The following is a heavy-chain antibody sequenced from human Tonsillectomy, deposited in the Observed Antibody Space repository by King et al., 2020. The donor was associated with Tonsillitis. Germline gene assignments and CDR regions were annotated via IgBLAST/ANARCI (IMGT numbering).Heavy chain of an antibody. CDR2: ISSSSTYI. V-gene: IGHV3-21*01. J-gene: IGHJ5*02. CDR1: GFTFSSYS. Sequence: VQLVESGGGLVKPGGSLRLSCAASGFTFSSYSMNWVRQAPGKGLEWVSSISSSSTYIYYADSVKGRFTISRDNAKNSLYLQMNSLRAGDTAVYYCAGEGMDYYHSSLPNWFDPWGQGTLVTVSS. D-gene: IGHD3-22*01. CDR3: AGEGMDYYHSSLPNWFDP.